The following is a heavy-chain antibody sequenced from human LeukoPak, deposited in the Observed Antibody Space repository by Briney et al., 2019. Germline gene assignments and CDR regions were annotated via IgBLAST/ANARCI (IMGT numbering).Heavy chain of an antibody. Sequence: GSLRLSCAASGFTFSSYAMSWVHQAPGKGLEWVSSISGSGDSTYYADSVRGRFTISRDNSKSTLYLQMNSLRAEDTAVYYCAKDQGYCTSTSCPDYWGQGTLVTVSS. D-gene: IGHD2-2*01. CDR1: GFTFSSYA. V-gene: IGHV3-23*01. CDR3: AKDQGYCTSTSCPDY. J-gene: IGHJ4*02. CDR2: ISGSGDST.